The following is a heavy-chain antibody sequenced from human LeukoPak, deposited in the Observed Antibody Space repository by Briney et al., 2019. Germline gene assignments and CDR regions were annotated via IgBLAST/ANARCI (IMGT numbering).Heavy chain of an antibody. CDR2: ISAYNGNT. J-gene: IGHJ4*02. CDR3: ARDRLYSGYDHLGVDY. D-gene: IGHD5-12*01. V-gene: IGHV1-18*01. Sequence: GASVKVSCKASGYTFTNYGISWVRQAPGQGLEWMGWISAYNGNTNYAQKFQGRVTMTTDTSTSTAYMELRSLRSDDTAVYYCARDRLYSGYDHLGVDYWGQGTLVTVSS. CDR1: GYTFTNYG.